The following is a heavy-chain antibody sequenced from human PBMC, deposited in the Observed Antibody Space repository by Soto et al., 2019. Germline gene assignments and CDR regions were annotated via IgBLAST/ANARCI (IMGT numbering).Heavy chain of an antibody. CDR1: GFTFSTYG. CDR2: ISYDGSQK. CDR3: ARGTTMTQLDY. Sequence: PGGSLRLSCAASGFTFSTYGMHWVRQGPGKGLEWLTLISYDGSQKYYGDSVKGRFTISRDNSKNTLYLQMNSLRPEDTAVYYCARGTTMTQLDYWGQGTLVTVSS. V-gene: IGHV3-30*03. J-gene: IGHJ4*02. D-gene: IGHD4-17*01.